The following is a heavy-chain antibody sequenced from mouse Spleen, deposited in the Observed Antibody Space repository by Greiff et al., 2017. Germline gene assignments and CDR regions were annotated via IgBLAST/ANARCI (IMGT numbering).Heavy chain of an antibody. CDR2: ISSGGGNT. D-gene: IGHD3-2*02. V-gene: IGHV5-9*04. CDR3: ARREGYLYAMDY. J-gene: IGHJ4*01. CDR1: GFTFSSYA. Sequence: EVKLQESGGGLVKLGGSLKLSCAASGFTFSSYAMSWVRQTPEKRLEWVATISSGGGNTYYPDSVKGRFTISRDNAKNTLYLQMSSLKSEDTAMYYCARREGYLYAMDYWGQGTSVTVSS.